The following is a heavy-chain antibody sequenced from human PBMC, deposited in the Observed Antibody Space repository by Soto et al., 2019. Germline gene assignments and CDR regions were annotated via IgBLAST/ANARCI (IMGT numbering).Heavy chain of an antibody. CDR3: ARTDILTPDHYYFDY. D-gene: IGHD3-9*01. J-gene: IGHJ4*02. V-gene: IGHV4-59*01. CDR1: GDSISRYY. CDR2: IFYGGST. Sequence: KTSETLSLTCTVSGDSISRYYWNWIRQPPGKGLEWVGYIFYGGSTNYHPSLKSRVTISLGTSKNQLSLKLSSVTAADTAVYYCARTDILTPDHYYFDYWGQGIPVTVSS.